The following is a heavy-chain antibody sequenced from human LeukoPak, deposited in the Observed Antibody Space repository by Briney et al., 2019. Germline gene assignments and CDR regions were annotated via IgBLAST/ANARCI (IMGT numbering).Heavy chain of an antibody. CDR3: VGQNYFDY. Sequence: GGALRLPCAASGFTFSTYSMNWVRQAPGRGLEWVSYIGSSGSTIYYADSVKGRFTISRDDAKNSLYRQMNSRRAEDAAIYYCVGQNYFDYWGRGTLVTVSS. J-gene: IGHJ4*02. V-gene: IGHV3-48*01. CDR1: GFTFSTYS. CDR2: IGSSGSTI.